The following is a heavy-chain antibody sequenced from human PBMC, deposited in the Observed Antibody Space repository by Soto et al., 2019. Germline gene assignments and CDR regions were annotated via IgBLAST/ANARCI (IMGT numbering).Heavy chain of an antibody. CDR3: ARFLEYQLPPGSNGSAP. CDR1: GGTFSSYT. J-gene: IGHJ5*02. Sequence: SVKVSCKASGGTFSSYTISWVRQAPGQGLEWMGRIIPILGIANYAQKFQGRVTITADKSTSTAYMELSSLRSEDTAVYYCARFLEYQLPPGSNGSAPGGQGTWVPVSS. D-gene: IGHD2-2*01. V-gene: IGHV1-69*02. CDR2: IIPILGIA.